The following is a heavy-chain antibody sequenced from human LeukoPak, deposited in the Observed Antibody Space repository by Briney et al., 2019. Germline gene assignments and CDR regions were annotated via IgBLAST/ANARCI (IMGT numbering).Heavy chain of an antibody. J-gene: IGHJ4*02. D-gene: IGHD3-9*01. V-gene: IGHV4-34*01. CDR2: INHSGST. CDR3: ARGYDILTGYTRSFDY. Sequence: PSETLSLTCAVYGGSFSGYYWSWIRQPPGKGLEWIGEINHSGSTNYNPSLKGRVTISVDTSKNQFSLKPSSVTAADTAVYYCARGYDILTGYTRSFDYWGQGTLVTVSS. CDR1: GGSFSGYY.